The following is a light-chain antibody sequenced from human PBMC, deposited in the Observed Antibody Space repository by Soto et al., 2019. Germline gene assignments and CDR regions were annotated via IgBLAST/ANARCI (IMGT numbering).Light chain of an antibody. CDR2: GAS. CDR1: QGINSY. Sequence: DIQLTQSPSSLSASVGERVTITCRASQGINSYLAWFQQRPGKVPKLLIYGASTLQSGVPSRFSGSGSGTDFTLTISSLQPEDGATYYCHKYDSAPATFGQGTKVEIK. V-gene: IGKV1-27*01. J-gene: IGKJ1*01. CDR3: HKYDSAPAT.